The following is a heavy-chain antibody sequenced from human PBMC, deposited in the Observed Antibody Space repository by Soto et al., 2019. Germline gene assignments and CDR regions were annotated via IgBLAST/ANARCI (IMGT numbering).Heavy chain of an antibody. CDR2: IYYTGST. D-gene: IGHD3-3*01. J-gene: IGHJ6*02. CDR3: ARGLFWSGYRYGMDV. V-gene: IGHV4-31*03. Sequence: TSETLSLTCTVSGGSISNSGHYWNWIRQHPGKGLEWIGYIYYTGSTVYNPSLKSRLSVSVDTSKDQFSVKLTSVTAADTAVYYGARGLFWSGYRYGMDVWGQGTTVTVSS. CDR1: GGSISNSGHY.